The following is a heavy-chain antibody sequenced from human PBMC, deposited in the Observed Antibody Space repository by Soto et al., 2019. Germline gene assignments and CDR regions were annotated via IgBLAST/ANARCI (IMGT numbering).Heavy chain of an antibody. J-gene: IGHJ5*02. D-gene: IGHD3-22*01. Sequence: QVQLQESGPGLVKPSETLSLTCTVSGGSISSYYWSWIRQPPGKGLEWIGYIYYSGSTNYNPSLKRRVTISVDTSKNQFSLKLSSVTAADTAVYYCARERGTMIVVATGWFDPWGQGTLVTVSS. CDR1: GGSISSYY. CDR3: ARERGTMIVVATGWFDP. V-gene: IGHV4-59*01. CDR2: IYYSGST.